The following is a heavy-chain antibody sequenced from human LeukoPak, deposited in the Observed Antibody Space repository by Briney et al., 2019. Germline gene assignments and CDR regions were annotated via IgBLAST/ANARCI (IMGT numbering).Heavy chain of an antibody. Sequence: GGSLRLSCAASGFTFSSYAMSWVRQAPGKGLEWVSAISGMGGSTYYADSVKGRFTISRDNSKNTLYLQMNSLRAEDTAVYYCAKVQPFYYYDSSGYYYFDYWGQGTLVTVSS. CDR3: AKVQPFYYYDSSGYYYFDY. V-gene: IGHV3-23*01. J-gene: IGHJ4*02. CDR1: GFTFSSYA. D-gene: IGHD3-22*01. CDR2: ISGMGGST.